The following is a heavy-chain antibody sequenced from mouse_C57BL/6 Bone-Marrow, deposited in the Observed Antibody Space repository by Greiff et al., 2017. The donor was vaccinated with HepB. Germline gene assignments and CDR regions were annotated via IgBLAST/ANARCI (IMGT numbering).Heavy chain of an antibody. Sequence: VQLQQSGAELVRPGASVKLSCTASGFTINDDYMHWVKQRPEQGLEWIGWIDPANGDTEYASKFQGKATITADTSSNTAYLQLSSLTSEDTAVYYCTHSSGYTIAYWGQGTLVTVSS. CDR3: THSSGYTIAY. J-gene: IGHJ3*01. CDR2: IDPANGDT. CDR1: GFTINDDY. D-gene: IGHD3-2*02. V-gene: IGHV14-4*01.